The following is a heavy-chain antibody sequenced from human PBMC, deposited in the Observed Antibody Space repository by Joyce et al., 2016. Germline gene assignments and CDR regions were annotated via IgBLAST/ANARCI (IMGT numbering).Heavy chain of an antibody. CDR3: VRGYCTSTPCQGDFQH. J-gene: IGHJ1*01. Sequence: QVQLVQSGAEVQRPGASVKVSCKASGYTFTTFFIHWMRQAPGQGLEWVGMIKPPDGRTGYAQKFQDRVTLTTDTSTSTAYMELSSLRSEDTAIYYCVRGYCTSTPCQGDFQHWGQGTLITVSS. CDR2: IKPPDGRT. D-gene: IGHD2-8*01. V-gene: IGHV1-46*01. CDR1: GYTFTTFF.